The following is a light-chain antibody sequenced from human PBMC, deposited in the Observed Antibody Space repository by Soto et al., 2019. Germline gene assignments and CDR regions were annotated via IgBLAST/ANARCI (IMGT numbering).Light chain of an antibody. Sequence: QSVLTQPASVSWSPGQSLTISCTGTSSDVGGYNYVSWYQQHPGKAPKLMIYDVSNRPSGVSNRVSGSKSGNTASLTISGLQAEDEADYYCSSYTSSSTYVFGSGRKVTVL. CDR2: DVS. CDR3: SSYTSSSTYV. CDR1: SSDVGGYNY. J-gene: IGLJ1*01. V-gene: IGLV2-14*01.